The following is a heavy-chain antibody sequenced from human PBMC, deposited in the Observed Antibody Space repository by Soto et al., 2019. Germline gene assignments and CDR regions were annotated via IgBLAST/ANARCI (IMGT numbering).Heavy chain of an antibody. V-gene: IGHV4-59*01. D-gene: IGHD2-15*01. Sequence: SETLSLTCTVSGGSISNYDCSWIRQPPGKGLEWIGYIYYSGSTNYNPSLKSRVTISVDTSKNQFSLKLSSVTAADTAVYYCARAGAATLSDYWGQGTLVTVSS. J-gene: IGHJ4*02. CDR2: IYYSGST. CDR1: GGSISNYD. CDR3: ARAGAATLSDY.